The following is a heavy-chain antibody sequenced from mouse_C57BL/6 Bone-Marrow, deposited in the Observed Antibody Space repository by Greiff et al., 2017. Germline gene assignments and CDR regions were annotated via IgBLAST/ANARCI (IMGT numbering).Heavy chain of an antibody. D-gene: IGHD4-1*01. CDR2: IDPSDSET. V-gene: IGHV1-52*01. J-gene: IGHJ4*01. CDR1: GYTFTSYW. Sequence: QVQLQQPGAELVRPGSSVKLSCKASGYTFTSYWMHWVKQRPIQGLEWIGNIDPSDSETHYNQKFKDKATFTVDKSSSTAYMQLSSLTSEDSAVYYCVTGTDAMDYWGQGTSVTVSS. CDR3: VTGTDAMDY.